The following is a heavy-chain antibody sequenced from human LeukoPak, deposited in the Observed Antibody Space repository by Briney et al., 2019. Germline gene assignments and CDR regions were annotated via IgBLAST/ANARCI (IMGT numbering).Heavy chain of an antibody. Sequence: PSETLSLTCDVSGVSISNSQWWSWVRQPPGKGLEWIGEIFQSGRTNYSPSLRSRVTMSIDKARNQFSLKLTSVTAADTAMYYCARESGAFSPFGFWGQGILVAVSS. CDR3: ARESGAFSPFGF. CDR2: IFQSGRT. CDR1: GVSISNSQW. V-gene: IGHV4-4*02. J-gene: IGHJ4*02. D-gene: IGHD1-26*01.